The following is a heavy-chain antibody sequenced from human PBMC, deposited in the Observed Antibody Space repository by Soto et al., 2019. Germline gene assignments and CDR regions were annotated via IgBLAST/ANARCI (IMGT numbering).Heavy chain of an antibody. J-gene: IGHJ5*02. V-gene: IGHV1-3*01. CDR1: GYTFTSYA. Sequence: ASVKVSCKASGYTFTSYAMHWVRQVPGQRLEWMGWINAGNGNTKYSQKFQGRVTITRDTSASTAYMELSSLRSEDTAVYYCARGPATYYDILTGYYAAWFDPWGQGTQVTVSS. D-gene: IGHD3-9*01. CDR2: INAGNGNT. CDR3: ARGPATYYDILTGYYAAWFDP.